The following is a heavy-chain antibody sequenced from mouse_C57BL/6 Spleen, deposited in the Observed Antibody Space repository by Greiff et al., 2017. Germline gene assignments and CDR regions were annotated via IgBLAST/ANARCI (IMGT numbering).Heavy chain of an antibody. J-gene: IGHJ3*01. CDR3: ARGGWDWFAY. D-gene: IGHD1-1*02. CDR2: ISDGGSYT. CDR1: GFTFSSYA. V-gene: IGHV5-4*01. Sequence: EVQRVESGGGLVKPGGSLKLSCAASGFTFSSYAMSWVRQTPEKRLEWVATISDGGSYTYYPDNVKGRFTISRDNAKNNLYLQMSHLKSEDTAMYYCARGGWDWFAYWGQGTLVTVSA.